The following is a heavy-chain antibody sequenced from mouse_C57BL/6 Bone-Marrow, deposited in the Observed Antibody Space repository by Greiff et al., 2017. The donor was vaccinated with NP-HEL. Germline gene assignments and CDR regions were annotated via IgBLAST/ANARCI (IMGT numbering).Heavy chain of an antibody. Sequence: QVQLQQSGAELVRPGTSVKMSCKASGYTFTNYWIGWAKQRPGHGLEWIGDIYPGGGYTNYNEKFKGKATLTADKSSSPAYMQFSSLTSEDSAIYYCARRDHYRYFDYWGQGTTLTVSS. CDR2: IYPGGGYT. CDR1: GYTFTNYW. V-gene: IGHV1-63*01. CDR3: ARRDHYRYFDY. D-gene: IGHD2-14*01. J-gene: IGHJ2*01.